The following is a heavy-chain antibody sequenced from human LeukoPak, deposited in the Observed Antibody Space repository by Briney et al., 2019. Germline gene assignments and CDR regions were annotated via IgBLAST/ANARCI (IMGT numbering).Heavy chain of an antibody. Sequence: PGGSLRLSCAASGFTFSSYAMNWVRQAPGKGLEWVSSISSSSSHIYYADSVKGRFTISRDNAKHSLYLQMNSLRAEDTAVYYCARAYRGDFDYWGQGTLVTVSS. D-gene: IGHD3-10*01. J-gene: IGHJ4*02. CDR2: ISSSSSHI. V-gene: IGHV3-21*01. CDR3: ARAYRGDFDY. CDR1: GFTFSSYA.